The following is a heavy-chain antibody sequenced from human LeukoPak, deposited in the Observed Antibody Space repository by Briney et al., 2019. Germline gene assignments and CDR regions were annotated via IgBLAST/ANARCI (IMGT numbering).Heavy chain of an antibody. D-gene: IGHD6-6*01. V-gene: IGHV4-30-4*01. CDR2: IYYSGST. CDR1: GGSISSGDYY. CDR3: ARAIGFSSDY. J-gene: IGHJ4*02. Sequence: PSETLSLTCTVSGGSISSGDYYWSWIRQPPGKGLEWIGYIYYSGSTYYNPSLKSRVTISVDTSKDQISLKLSSVTAADTAVYYRARAIGFSSDYWGQGTLVTVSS.